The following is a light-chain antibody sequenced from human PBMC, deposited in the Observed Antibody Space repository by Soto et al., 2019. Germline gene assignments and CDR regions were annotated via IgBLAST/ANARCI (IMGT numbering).Light chain of an antibody. V-gene: IGKV3-20*01. Sequence: EIVLTQSPVTLSLSPGERATLSCRVSQSVSSSNLAWYQQKTGQAPRLLIYGTSSRATGIPDRISGSESGTDCARTISRLEPEDFAVYYCQQYGTSPPYTFGHGTKLDIK. CDR2: GTS. CDR3: QQYGTSPPYT. CDR1: QSVSSSN. J-gene: IGKJ2*01.